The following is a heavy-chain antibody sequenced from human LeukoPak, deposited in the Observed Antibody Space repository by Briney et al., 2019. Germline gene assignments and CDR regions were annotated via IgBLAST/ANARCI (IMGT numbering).Heavy chain of an antibody. CDR3: GREYASSGYCDS. V-gene: IGHV3-23*01. Sequence: GGSLRLSCAASGFNFRSYAMSWVRQAPGKGLEWVSAISGSGGSTYYADSVKGRFTISRDNSKNTLYLRMNSLRAEDTAVYYCGREYASSGYCDSWGQGTLVTVSS. J-gene: IGHJ4*02. D-gene: IGHD3-22*01. CDR1: GFNFRSYA. CDR2: ISGSGGST.